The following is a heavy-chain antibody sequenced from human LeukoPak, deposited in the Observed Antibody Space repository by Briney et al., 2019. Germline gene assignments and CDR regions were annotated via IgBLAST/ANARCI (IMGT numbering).Heavy chain of an antibody. V-gene: IGHV1-8*01. J-gene: IGHJ6*02. CDR3: ARRGKYSSSWLDYYYYGMDV. D-gene: IGHD6-13*01. Sequence: ASVKVSCKASGYTFTSHDINWVRQATGQGLEWMGWMNPNSGNTGYAQKFQGRVTMTRNTSISTAYMELSSLRSEDTAVYYCARRGKYSSSWLDYYYYGMDVWGQGTTVTVSS. CDR2: MNPNSGNT. CDR1: GYTFTSHD.